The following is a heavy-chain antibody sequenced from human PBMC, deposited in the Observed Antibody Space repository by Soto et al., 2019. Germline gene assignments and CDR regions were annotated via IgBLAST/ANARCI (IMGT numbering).Heavy chain of an antibody. J-gene: IGHJ4*02. CDR1: GGSMSSYY. CDR3: ARHRCTHTHFDY. CDR2: IYYSERT. V-gene: IGHV4-59*08. D-gene: IGHD2-15*01. Sequence: PSETLSLTCTVSGGSMSSYYWSWIRQPPGKGQKWNGNIYYSERTNYNNSLNSRVTILFYTSKSQFSLKLSSVTVSDMAVYYWARHRCTHTHFDYWGQGTLVTDAS.